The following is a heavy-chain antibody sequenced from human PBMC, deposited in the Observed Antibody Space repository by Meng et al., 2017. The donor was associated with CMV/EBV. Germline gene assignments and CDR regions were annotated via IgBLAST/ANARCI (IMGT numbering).Heavy chain of an antibody. J-gene: IGHJ6*02. CDR2: IYSGGST. D-gene: IGHD5-12*01. CDR1: GFTVSSNY. V-gene: IGHV3-53*01. Sequence: GESLKISCAASGFTVSSNYMSWVRQAPGKGLEWVSVIYSGGSTYYADSVKGRFTISRDNSKNTLYLQMNSLRAEDTAVYYCARDKVLRLRGGDYYYGMDVWGQGTKVTVSS. CDR3: ARDKVLRLRGGDYYYGMDV.